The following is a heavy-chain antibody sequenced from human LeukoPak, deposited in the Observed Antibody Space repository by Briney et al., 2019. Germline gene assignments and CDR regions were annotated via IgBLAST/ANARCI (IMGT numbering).Heavy chain of an antibody. CDR1: GFTFSSYA. CDR2: ISGSGDNT. D-gene: IGHD4-17*01. Sequence: GGSLRLSCAASGFTFSSYAMSWVRQAPGKGLEWVSSISGSGDNTCYADSVKDRFSISRDNPKTTVSLQMNSLRAEDTAVYYCAKGRGTAVTSAANYWGQGTLVTVSS. CDR3: AKGRGTAVTSAANY. V-gene: IGHV3-23*01. J-gene: IGHJ4*02.